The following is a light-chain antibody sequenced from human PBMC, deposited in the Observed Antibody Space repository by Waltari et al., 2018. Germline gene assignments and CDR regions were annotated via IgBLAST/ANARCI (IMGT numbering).Light chain of an antibody. Sequence: QSALTQPASVSGSPGQSTTISCPGTSSAVGAYNLVPWYQQHPGKAPKPMIYDVSKRHSGVSARFSGSKSGNTASLTISGLQAEDEADYYCSSFTTSAIYVFGSVTKVTVL. CDR3: SSFTTSAIYV. CDR1: SSAVGAYNL. J-gene: IGLJ1*01. CDR2: DVS. V-gene: IGLV2-14*03.